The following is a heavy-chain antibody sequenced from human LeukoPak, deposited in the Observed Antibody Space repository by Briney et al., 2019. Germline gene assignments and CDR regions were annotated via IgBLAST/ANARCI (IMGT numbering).Heavy chain of an antibody. CDR3: ASQYSSGWYDPLDY. D-gene: IGHD6-19*01. CDR2: ISGSGSTT. J-gene: IGHJ4*02. CDR1: RFTFSSYA. Sequence: GGSLRLSCAASRFTFSSYAMNWVRQAPGKGLEWVSAISGSGSTTYYADSVKGRVTISRDNSKDTLFLQMNSLRAEDTAVYYCASQYSSGWYDPLDYWGRGTLVTVSS. V-gene: IGHV3-23*01.